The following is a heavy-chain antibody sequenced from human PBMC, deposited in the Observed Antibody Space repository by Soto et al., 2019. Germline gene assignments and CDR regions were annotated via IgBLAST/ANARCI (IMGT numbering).Heavy chain of an antibody. V-gene: IGHV3-15*01. Sequence: EVQLVESGGGLVEPGGSIRLSCVASGFTFTKAYMTWVRQAPGKGLEWVGRIKGSHAGGTTDYATSVKGRFTISRDDSEITLYLQMDSLKTEDTSVYYCAAEGGYPGSNFYGAYWGQGTVVTVSS. J-gene: IGHJ4*02. CDR2: IKGSHAGGTT. CDR3: AAEGGYPGSNFYGAY. D-gene: IGHD1-26*01. CDR1: GFTFTKAY.